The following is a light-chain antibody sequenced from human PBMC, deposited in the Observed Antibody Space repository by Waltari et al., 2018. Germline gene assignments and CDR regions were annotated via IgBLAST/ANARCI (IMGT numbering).Light chain of an antibody. CDR2: AAS. CDR3: QKYNSAPLT. V-gene: IGKV1-27*01. Sequence: DIQMTQSPSSLSASVGDRVTITCRASQGISNYLAWYQQKPGKVPQLLISAASTLQSGVPTRFSGSGSWTDFTLTISSLQPEDVATYYCQKYNSAPLTFGEGTEVEIK. CDR1: QGISNY. J-gene: IGKJ4*01.